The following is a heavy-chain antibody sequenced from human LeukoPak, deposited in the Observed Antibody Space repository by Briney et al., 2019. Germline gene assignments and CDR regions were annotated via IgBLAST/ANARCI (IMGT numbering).Heavy chain of an antibody. CDR1: GGSISSSSYY. V-gene: IGHV4-39*07. CDR2: IYYSGST. D-gene: IGHD3-9*01. CDR3: ASRYDIGA. Sequence: PSETLSLTCTVSGGSISSSSYYWGWIRQPPGKGLEWMGSIYYSGSTYYNPSLKSRVTISVDTSKNQFSLKLSSVTAADTAVYYCASRYDIGAWGQGTLVTVSS. J-gene: IGHJ4*02.